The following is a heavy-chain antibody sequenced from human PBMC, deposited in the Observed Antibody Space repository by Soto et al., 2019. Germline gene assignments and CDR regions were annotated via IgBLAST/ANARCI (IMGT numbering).Heavy chain of an antibody. D-gene: IGHD1-7*01. Sequence: SETLSLTCAVYGGSFSGYYWSWIRQPPGKGLEWIGEINHSGSTNYNPSLKSRVTISVDTSKNQFSLKLSSVTAADTAVYYCARGRTGTTFGPRYYYYYGMDVWGHWTTVT. J-gene: IGHJ6*02. CDR3: ARGRTGTTFGPRYYYYYGMDV. V-gene: IGHV4-34*01. CDR1: GGSFSGYY. CDR2: INHSGST.